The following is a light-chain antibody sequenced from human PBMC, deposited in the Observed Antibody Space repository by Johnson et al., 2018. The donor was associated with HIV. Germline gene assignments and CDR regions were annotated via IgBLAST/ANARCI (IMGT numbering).Light chain of an antibody. Sequence: QPVLTQPPSVSAAPGQKVTISCSGSSSNIGNSYVSWYQQIPGTAPKLLIYDNNRRPSGIPDRFSGSKSGTSATLGITGLQTGDEADYYCGTWDSSLSAGDVFGTGTKVTVL. J-gene: IGLJ1*01. CDR1: SSNIGNSY. V-gene: IGLV1-51*01. CDR3: GTWDSSLSAGDV. CDR2: DNN.